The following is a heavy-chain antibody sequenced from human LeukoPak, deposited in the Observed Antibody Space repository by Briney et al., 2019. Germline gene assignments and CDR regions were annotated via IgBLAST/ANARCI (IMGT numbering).Heavy chain of an antibody. CDR1: GFAFSSYA. J-gene: IGHJ4*02. CDR2: ISGSGGST. D-gene: IGHD5-12*01. V-gene: IGHV3-23*01. Sequence: GGSLRLSCAAPGFAFSSYAMSWVRQAPGKGLEWVSAISGSGGSTYYADSVKGRFTISRDNSKNTLYLQMNSLRAEDTAVYYCAKVISGGYSGYDLYYFDYWGQGTLVTVSS. CDR3: AKVISGGYSGYDLYYFDY.